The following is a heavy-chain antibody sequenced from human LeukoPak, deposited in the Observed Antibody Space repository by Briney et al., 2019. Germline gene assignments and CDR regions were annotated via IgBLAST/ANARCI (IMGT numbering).Heavy chain of an antibody. Sequence: GGSLRLSCAASGFTFSNYVMSWVRQAPGKGLEWVSGISGGAGSTYYTDSVKGRFTISRDNSKNTLYLQMNSLRAEDTAVYYCAKSPGGMIVAEYCFDYWGQGTLVTVSS. CDR1: GFTFSNYV. D-gene: IGHD2-21*01. CDR2: ISGGAGST. J-gene: IGHJ4*02. CDR3: AKSPGGMIVAEYCFDY. V-gene: IGHV3-23*01.